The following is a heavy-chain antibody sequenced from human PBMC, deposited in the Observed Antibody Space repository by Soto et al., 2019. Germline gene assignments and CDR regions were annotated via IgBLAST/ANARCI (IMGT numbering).Heavy chain of an antibody. CDR2: ISGSGGST. J-gene: IGHJ5*02. V-gene: IGHV3-23*01. Sequence: EVQLLESGGGLVQPGGSLRLSCAASGFTFSSYAMSWVRQAPGKGLEWVSAISGSGGSTYYADSVKGRFTTSRDNSKNKLYLQINSLRAEDTAVYYCAKDRGYDFWSGWGEFGPWCQGTLVTVSS. CDR3: AKDRGYDFWSGWGEFGP. D-gene: IGHD3-3*01. CDR1: GFTFSSYA.